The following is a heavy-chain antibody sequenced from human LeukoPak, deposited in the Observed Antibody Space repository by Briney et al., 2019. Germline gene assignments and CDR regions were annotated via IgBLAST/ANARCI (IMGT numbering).Heavy chain of an antibody. V-gene: IGHV1-2*02. J-gene: IGHJ6*02. CDR3: ARHFWSGLMAGYYYYYGMDV. Sequence: GASVKVSCKASGYTFTGYYMHWVRQAPGQGLEWMGWINPNSGGTNYAQKFQGRVTMTRNTSISTAYMELSSLRSEDTAVYYCARHFWSGLMAGYYYYYGMDVWGQGTTVTVSS. CDR2: INPNSGGT. D-gene: IGHD3-3*02. CDR1: GYTFTGYY.